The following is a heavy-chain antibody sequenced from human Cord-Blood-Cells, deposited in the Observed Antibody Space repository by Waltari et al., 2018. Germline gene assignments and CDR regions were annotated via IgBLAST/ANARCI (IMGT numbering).Heavy chain of an antibody. J-gene: IGHJ4*02. Sequence: EVQLVESGGGLVQPGGSLRLSCAASGFTFSSYWMHWVRQAPGKGLVCVSLINSDGSNTSDADYLKGRFTISRDNAKNALYLQMNSLRAEDTAVYYCARDTVLYSSSSAFDYWGQGTLVTVSS. CDR1: GFTFSSYW. CDR3: ARDTVLYSSSSAFDY. V-gene: IGHV3-74*01. D-gene: IGHD6-6*01. CDR2: INSDGSNT.